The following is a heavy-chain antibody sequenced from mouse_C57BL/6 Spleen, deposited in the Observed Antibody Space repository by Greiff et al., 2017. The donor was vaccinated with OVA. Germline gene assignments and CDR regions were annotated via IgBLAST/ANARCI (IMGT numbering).Heavy chain of an antibody. CDR2: IYPGSGST. CDR1: GYTFTSYW. V-gene: IGHV1-55*01. Sequence: VQLQQPGAELVKPGASVKMSCKASGYTFTSYWITWVKQRPGQGLEWIGDIYPGSGSTNYNEKFKSKATLTVDTSSSTAYMQRSSLTSEDSAVYYCARYGYYVGVDVWGTGTTVTGSS. D-gene: IGHD2-3*01. J-gene: IGHJ1*03. CDR3: ARYGYYVGVDV.